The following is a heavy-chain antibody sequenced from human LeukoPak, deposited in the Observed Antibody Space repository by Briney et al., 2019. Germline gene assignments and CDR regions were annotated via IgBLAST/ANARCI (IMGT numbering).Heavy chain of an antibody. D-gene: IGHD3-22*01. V-gene: IGHV3-30*18. J-gene: IGHJ4*02. CDR1: GFTFSNYA. CDR2: ISYDGSNK. CDR3: AKDLGSSSGY. Sequence: PGGSLRLSCAASGFTFSNYAMHWVRQAPGKGLEWVAVISYDGSNKYYADSVKGRFTISRDNPKNTLYLQMNSLRAEDTAVYYCAKDLGSSSGYWGQGTLVTVPS.